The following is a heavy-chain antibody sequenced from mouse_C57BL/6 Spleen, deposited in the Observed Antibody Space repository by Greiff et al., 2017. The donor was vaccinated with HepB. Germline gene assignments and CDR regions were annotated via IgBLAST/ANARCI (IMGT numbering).Heavy chain of an antibody. Sequence: QVQLQQPGAELVRPGSSVKLSCKASGYTFTSYWMHWVKQRPIQGLEWIGNIDPSDSETHYNQKFKDKATLTVDKSSSTAYMQISSQTSEDSAVYYCARRGSSPPYFDYWGQGTTLTVSS. CDR1: GYTFTSYW. V-gene: IGHV1-52*01. CDR3: ARRGSSPPYFDY. CDR2: IDPSDSET. D-gene: IGHD1-1*01. J-gene: IGHJ2*01.